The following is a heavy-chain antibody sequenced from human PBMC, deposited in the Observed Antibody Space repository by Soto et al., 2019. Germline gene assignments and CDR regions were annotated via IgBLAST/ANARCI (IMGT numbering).Heavy chain of an antibody. CDR3: ARHSLWLVLWKYNWFDP. CDR1: GGSISSSSYY. D-gene: IGHD6-19*01. Sequence: SETLSLTCTVSGGSISSSSYYWGWIRQPPGKGLEWIGSIYYSGSTYYNPSLKSRVTISVDTSKNQFSLKLSSVTAADTAVYYCARHSLWLVLWKYNWFDPWGQGTPVTVSS. CDR2: IYYSGST. J-gene: IGHJ5*02. V-gene: IGHV4-39*01.